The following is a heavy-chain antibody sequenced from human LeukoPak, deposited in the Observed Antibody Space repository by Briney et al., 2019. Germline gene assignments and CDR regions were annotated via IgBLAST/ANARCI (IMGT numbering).Heavy chain of an antibody. V-gene: IGHV4-34*01. J-gene: IGHJ5*02. CDR2: INHSGST. Sequence: PSETLSLTCAVYGGSFSGYYWSWIREPPGKGPEWIGEINHSGSTNYNPSLKSRVSISVDTSKNQFVLKLSSVTAADTAVYYCAILVNYGDYLNWFDPWGQGTLVTVSS. D-gene: IGHD4-17*01. CDR1: GGSFSGYY. CDR3: AILVNYGDYLNWFDP.